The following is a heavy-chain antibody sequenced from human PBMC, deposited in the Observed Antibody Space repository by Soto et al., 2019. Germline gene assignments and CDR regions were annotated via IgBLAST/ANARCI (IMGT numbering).Heavy chain of an antibody. CDR2: IIPIFGTA. D-gene: IGHD3-10*01. J-gene: IGHJ4*02. Sequence: SVKVSCKASGGTFSSYAISWVRQAPGQGLEWMGGIIPIFGTANYAQKFQGRVTITADKSTSTAYMELSSLRSEDTAVYYCARVVENYYGSGSYSPRFDYWGQGTQVTVSS. V-gene: IGHV1-69*06. CDR1: GGTFSSYA. CDR3: ARVVENYYGSGSYSPRFDY.